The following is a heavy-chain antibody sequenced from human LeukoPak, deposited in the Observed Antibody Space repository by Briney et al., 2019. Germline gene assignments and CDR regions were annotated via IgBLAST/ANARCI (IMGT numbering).Heavy chain of an antibody. V-gene: IGHV4-59*01. CDR1: GGSISSYY. J-gene: IGHJ6*02. D-gene: IGHD1-14*01. CDR3: ARVITGYGGFNYYAMDI. CDR2: IYYSGST. Sequence: SETLSLTCTVSGGSISSYYWSWIRQPPGRGLEWIGYIYYSGSTNYNPSLKSRVTISVDTSKNQFSLKLSSVTAADTAVYYRARVITGYGGFNYYAMDIWGQGTTVTVSS.